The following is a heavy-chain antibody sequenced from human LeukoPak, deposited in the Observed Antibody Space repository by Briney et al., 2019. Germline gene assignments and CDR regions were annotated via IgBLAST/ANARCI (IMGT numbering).Heavy chain of an antibody. D-gene: IGHD3-22*01. CDR1: GYTFTSYG. V-gene: IGHV1-2*02. J-gene: IGHJ4*02. Sequence: ASVKVSCKASGYTFTSYGISWVRQAPGQGLEWMGWINPNSGGTNYAQKFQGRVTMTRDTSISTAYMELSRLRSDDTAVYYCARADYDSSGYYGYWGQGTLVTVSS. CDR3: ARADYDSSGYYGY. CDR2: INPNSGGT.